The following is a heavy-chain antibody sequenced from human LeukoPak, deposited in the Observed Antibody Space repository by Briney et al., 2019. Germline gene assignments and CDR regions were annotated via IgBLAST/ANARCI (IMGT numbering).Heavy chain of an antibody. Sequence: GESLKISCKGSGYSFTSYWIGWVRQMPGKGLEWMGVIYPGDSDTRYSPSFQGQVTISADKSISTAYLQWSSLKPSDPAMYYSARRGSAAGIAYWRQGTLATVS. CDR1: GYSFTSYW. J-gene: IGHJ4*02. V-gene: IGHV5-51*01. CDR2: IYPGDSDT. CDR3: ARRGSAAGIAY. D-gene: IGHD6-13*01.